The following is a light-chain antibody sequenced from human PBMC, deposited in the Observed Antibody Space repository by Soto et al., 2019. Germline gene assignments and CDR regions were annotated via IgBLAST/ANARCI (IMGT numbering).Light chain of an antibody. J-gene: IGKJ4*01. CDR2: GAS. Sequence: EIVLTPSPGTLSLSPGERATLSCRSSQSVSSSYLAWYQQKPGLAPRLLIYGASSRATGIPDRFSGSGSGTDFTLTISRLEPEDFAVYYCHQYGVSLLTFGGGTKVDI. V-gene: IGKV3-20*01. CDR1: QSVSSSY. CDR3: HQYGVSLLT.